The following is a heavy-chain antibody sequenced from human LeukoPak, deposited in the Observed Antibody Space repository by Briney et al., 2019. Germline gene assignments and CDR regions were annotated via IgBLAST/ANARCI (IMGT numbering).Heavy chain of an antibody. CDR2: ISSSSNYI. V-gene: IGHV3-21*06. D-gene: IGHD6-25*01. CDR1: GFTFSSHS. J-gene: IGHJ3*02. CDR3: ARALKPYGSSGTTYAFDI. Sequence: NPGGSLRLSCAASGFTFSSHSMTWVRQAPGKGLEWVSSISSSSNYIYYADSVKGRFTISRDNAKNSVSLQMNSLRAEDTAVHYCARALKPYGSSGTTYAFDIWGQGTMVTVSS.